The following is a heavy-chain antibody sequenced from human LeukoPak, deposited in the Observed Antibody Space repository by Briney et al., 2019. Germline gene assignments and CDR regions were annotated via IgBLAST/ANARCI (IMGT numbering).Heavy chain of an antibody. CDR3: ARGPYYYYDSSGYYYFDY. CDR1: GFTFSSYS. V-gene: IGHV3-21*01. J-gene: IGHJ4*02. CDR2: ISSSSSYN. D-gene: IGHD3-22*01. Sequence: GGSLRLSCAASGFTFSSYSMNWVRQAPGKGLEWISSISSSSSYNYYADPAKGRFTISRDNAKRSLVLQMNSLRAEDTAVYYCARGPYYYYDSSGYYYFDYWGQGTLVTVSS.